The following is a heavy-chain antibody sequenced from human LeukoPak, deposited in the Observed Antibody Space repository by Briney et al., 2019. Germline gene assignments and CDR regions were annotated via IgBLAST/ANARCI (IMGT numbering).Heavy chain of an antibody. CDR1: GYTFTSYD. D-gene: IGHD3-22*01. J-gene: IGHJ4*02. Sequence: GASVKVSCKASGYTFTSYDINWVRQATGQGLEWMGWISAYNGNTNYAQKLQGRVTMTTDTSTSTAYMELRSLRSDDTAVYYCARYYDSSYFDYWGQGTLVTVSS. V-gene: IGHV1-18*01. CDR3: ARYYDSSYFDY. CDR2: ISAYNGNT.